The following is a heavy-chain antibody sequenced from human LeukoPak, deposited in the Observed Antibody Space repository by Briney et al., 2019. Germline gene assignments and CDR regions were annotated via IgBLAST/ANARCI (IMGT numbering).Heavy chain of an antibody. CDR2: IYHSGST. Sequence: SETLSLTCAVSGYSISSGYYWGWIRQPPGKGLEWIGSIYHSGSTYYNPSLKSRVTISVDTSKNQFSLKLSSVTAAVTAVYYCARAGITMVRGVHGWFDPWGQGTLVTVSS. J-gene: IGHJ5*02. CDR1: GYSISSGYY. V-gene: IGHV4-38-2*01. CDR3: ARAGITMVRGVHGWFDP. D-gene: IGHD3-10*01.